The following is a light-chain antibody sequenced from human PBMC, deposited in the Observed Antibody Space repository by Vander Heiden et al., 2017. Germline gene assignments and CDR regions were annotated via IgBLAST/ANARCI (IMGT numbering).Light chain of an antibody. V-gene: IGKV4-1*01. CDR2: WAS. CDR3: QQYYNIPRT. Sequence: DIVMTQSPDSRAVSMGERATINCKSSQRVLSSSNNKNYLTWFQQKPGQPPKLLIYWASTRESGVPDRFSGSGSGTDFTLTISSLQAEDVAVYYCQQYYNIPRTFGQGTKVEIK. CDR1: QRVLSSSNNKNY. J-gene: IGKJ1*01.